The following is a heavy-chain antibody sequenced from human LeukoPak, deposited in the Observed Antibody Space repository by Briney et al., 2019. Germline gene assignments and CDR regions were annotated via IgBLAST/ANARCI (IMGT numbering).Heavy chain of an antibody. D-gene: IGHD2/OR15-2a*01. CDR3: ARGTTRYLSTSDY. CDR2: INHGGNT. CDR1: GGSFSGYY. J-gene: IGHJ4*02. V-gene: IGHV4-34*01. Sequence: SETLSLTCAVYGGSFSGYYWTWIRQPPGKGLEWIGEINHGGNTDYNPSLKSRVTMSVDTSKNQFSLKLSSVTAADTALYYCARGTTRYLSTSDYWGQGAQVTVSS.